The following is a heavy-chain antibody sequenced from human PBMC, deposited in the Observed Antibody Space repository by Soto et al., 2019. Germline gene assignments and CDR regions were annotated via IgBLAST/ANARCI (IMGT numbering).Heavy chain of an antibody. J-gene: IGHJ4*02. CDR1: GFTFSDYY. D-gene: IGHD2-8*01. CDR3: ARDSSVTPRPLDY. V-gene: IGHV3-11*06. Sequence: GSLLLPCSGSGFTFSDYYMNWIRQAPGKGLEWVSYISSSSSYAIYADSVKGRFTVSRDNAKNSLFLQMNSLRAEDTAIYYCARDSSVTPRPLDYWGQGTLVTVYS. CDR2: ISSSSSYA.